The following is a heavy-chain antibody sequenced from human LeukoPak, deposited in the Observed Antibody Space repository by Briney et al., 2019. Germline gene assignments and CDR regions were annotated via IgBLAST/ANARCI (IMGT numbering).Heavy chain of an antibody. CDR1: GFTFSSYE. CDR2: ISSCGSTI. Sequence: GGSLRLSCAASGFTFSSYEMNWVRQAPGKGLEWVSYISSCGSTIYYADSVKGRFTISRDNAKNSLYLQMNSLRAEDTAVYYCARLLADDYWGQGTLVTVSS. CDR3: ARLLADDY. D-gene: IGHD2-21*01. V-gene: IGHV3-48*03. J-gene: IGHJ4*02.